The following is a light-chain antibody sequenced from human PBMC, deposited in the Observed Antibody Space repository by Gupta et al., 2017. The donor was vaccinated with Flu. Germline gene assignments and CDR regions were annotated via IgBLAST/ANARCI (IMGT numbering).Light chain of an antibody. CDR3: RQEDNSPRT. J-gene: IGKJ1*01. Sequence: AIQMTQSPSSLSASVGDRVTIACRASQGIRNDLGWYQQKPGKAPKLLIYAASSLQSGVPSRFSGSGSGTDFTLTISSLQPEDFATYYCRQEDNSPRTFGQGTKVEIK. CDR2: AAS. V-gene: IGKV1-6*01. CDR1: QGIRND.